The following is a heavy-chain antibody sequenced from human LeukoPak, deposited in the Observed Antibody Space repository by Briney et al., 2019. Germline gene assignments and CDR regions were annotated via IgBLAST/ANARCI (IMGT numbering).Heavy chain of an antibody. D-gene: IGHD6-13*01. J-gene: IGHJ5*02. CDR3: AKDRHSSSSNWFDP. V-gene: IGHV3-9*01. CDR2: ISWNSGSI. CDR1: GFTFDDYA. Sequence: PGGSLRLSCAASGFTFDDYAMHWVRQAPGKGLGWVSGISWNSGSIGYADSVKGRFTISRDNAKNSLYLQMNSLRAEDTALYYCAKDRHSSSSNWFDPWGQGTLVTVSS.